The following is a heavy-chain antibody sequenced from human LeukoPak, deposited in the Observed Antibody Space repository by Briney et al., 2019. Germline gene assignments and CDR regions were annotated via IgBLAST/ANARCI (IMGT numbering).Heavy chain of an antibody. CDR2: IYVSGNS. J-gene: IGHJ4*02. CDR3: ARHPFSSPFDH. Sequence: SETLSLTCTVSGASVSGDYWNWIRQPPGKGLEWIGYIYVSGNSNYNPSLKSRVSISLDTSKNQVSLTLTSVTAADTAVYYCARHPFSSPFDHWGQGTLVAVSS. CDR1: GASVSGDY. V-gene: IGHV4-59*08. D-gene: IGHD2/OR15-2a*01.